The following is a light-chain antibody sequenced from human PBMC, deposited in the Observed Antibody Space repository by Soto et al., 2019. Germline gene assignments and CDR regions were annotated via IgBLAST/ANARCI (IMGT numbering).Light chain of an antibody. CDR3: FSYTSSGTVL. Sequence: QPASVSGSPGQSITISCTGTSSDVGGYNYVSWYQQHPGKAPKLIIFDVNNRPSGISNRFSGSKSGNTASLTISGLQAEDEADYYCFSYTSSGTVLFGGGTKLTVL. CDR2: DVN. J-gene: IGLJ2*01. CDR1: SSDVGGYNY. V-gene: IGLV2-14*03.